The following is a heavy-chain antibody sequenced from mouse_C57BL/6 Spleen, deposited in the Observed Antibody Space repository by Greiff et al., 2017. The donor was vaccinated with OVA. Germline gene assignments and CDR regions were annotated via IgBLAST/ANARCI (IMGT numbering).Heavy chain of an antibody. CDR3: TRGNDGYRGYYAMDY. CDR1: GFTFSSYA. Sequence: EVKLMESGEGLVKPGGSLKLSCAASGFTFSSYAMSWVRQTPEKRLEWVAYISSGGDYIYYADTVKGRFTISRDNARNTLYLQMSSLKSEDTAMYYCTRGNDGYRGYYAMDYWGQGTSVTVSS. CDR2: ISSGGDYI. D-gene: IGHD2-3*01. V-gene: IGHV5-9-1*02. J-gene: IGHJ4*01.